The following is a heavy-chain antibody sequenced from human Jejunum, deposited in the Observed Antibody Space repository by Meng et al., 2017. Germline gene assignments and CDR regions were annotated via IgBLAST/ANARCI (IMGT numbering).Heavy chain of an antibody. D-gene: IGHD2-2*01. J-gene: IGHJ4*02. V-gene: IGHV1-8*01. Sequence: QVQLVQSGAEVKKPGASVKLSCKASGYTFTSYDINWVRQATGQGPEWMGWMNTNNGNTGYAQKFQGRVTMTRITSINTAYMELSSLKSEDTAVYYCARSALNFCTWDWGQGTLVTVSS. CDR3: ARSALNFCTWD. CDR1: GYTFTSYD. CDR2: MNTNNGNT.